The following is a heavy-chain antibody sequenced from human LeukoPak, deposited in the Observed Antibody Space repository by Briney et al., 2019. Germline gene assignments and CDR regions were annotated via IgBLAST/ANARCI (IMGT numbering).Heavy chain of an antibody. CDR2: IRGADGST. CDR1: GFTFSHFA. CDR3: ARDPNGDYTGAFDM. V-gene: IGHV3-23*01. Sequence: GGSLRLSCAASGFTFSHFALMWVRQAPGRGLEWYSSIRGADGSTVYADSVKGRFTLSRDNSKNTLYLQMIGLRAEDAGVYYCARDPNGDYTGAFDMWGPGTLVTVSS. J-gene: IGHJ3*02. D-gene: IGHD4-17*01.